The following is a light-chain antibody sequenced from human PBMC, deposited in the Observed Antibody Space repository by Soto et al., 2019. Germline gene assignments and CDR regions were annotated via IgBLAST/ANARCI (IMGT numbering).Light chain of an antibody. V-gene: IGKV3-11*01. CDR1: QSVSSY. Sequence: EIVLTQSPATLSLSPAERATLSCRASQSVSSYLAWYQQTPGQAPRLLIYDASNRATGIPARFSGSGSGTDFTLTISSLEPEDCADYYCQQHSNWPPYTFGQGTKLEIK. J-gene: IGKJ2*01. CDR3: QQHSNWPPYT. CDR2: DAS.